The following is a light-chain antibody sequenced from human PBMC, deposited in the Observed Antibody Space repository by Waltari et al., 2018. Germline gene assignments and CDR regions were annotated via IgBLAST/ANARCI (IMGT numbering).Light chain of an antibody. V-gene: IGKV3-20*01. CDR2: DAS. J-gene: IGKJ1*01. CDR1: QSIASRL. Sequence: IVLTQSPGTMSLSPGERATLSCRASQSIASRLLACYQQKPGQAPRLLMYDASTRATGIPDRFSVSGSGTDFTLTISRLEPEDFAMYYCQQYGSPPRTFGQGTKVEI. CDR3: QQYGSPPRT.